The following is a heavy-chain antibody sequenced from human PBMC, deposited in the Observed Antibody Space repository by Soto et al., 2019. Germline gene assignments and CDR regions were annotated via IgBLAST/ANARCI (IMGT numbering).Heavy chain of an antibody. J-gene: IGHJ5*02. D-gene: IGHD1-7*01. CDR2: ISGSGGST. CDR1: GFTFSSYA. CDR3: AKLKLELRHTITNGLNWFDP. Sequence: GGSLRLSCAASGFTFSSYAMSWVRQAPGKGLEWVSAISGSGGSTYYADSVKGRFTISRDNSKNTLYLQMNSLRAEDTAVYYGAKLKLELRHTITNGLNWFDPWGQGTLVTVSS. V-gene: IGHV3-23*01.